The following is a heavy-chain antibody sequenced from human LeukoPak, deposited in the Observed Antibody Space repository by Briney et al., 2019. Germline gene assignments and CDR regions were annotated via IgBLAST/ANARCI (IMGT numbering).Heavy chain of an antibody. CDR1: GFTFSSYA. CDR2: ISGSGGST. J-gene: IGHJ4*02. CDR3: AKTIVGATEFDS. D-gene: IGHD1-26*01. Sequence: GRSLRLSCAASGFTFSSYAMSWVRQAPGKGLEWVSAISGSGGSTYYADSVKGHFTISRDTSKNTLYLQMNSLRAEDTAVYYCAKTIVGATEFDSWGQGTLVTVSS. V-gene: IGHV3-23*01.